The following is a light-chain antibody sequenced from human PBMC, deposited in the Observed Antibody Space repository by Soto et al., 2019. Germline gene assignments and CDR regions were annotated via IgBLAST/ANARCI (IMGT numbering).Light chain of an antibody. CDR2: NNH. Sequence: QSVLTQSPSASGTPGQRVTISCSGSSSNIGSNPVHWYQQLPGSAPKLLIHNNHQRPAGVPDRFSASKSGTSASLAIGGLPSDDEADYYCPSSDDSLSGVLFGGGTQLTVL. J-gene: IGLJ2*01. CDR1: SSNIGSNP. CDR3: PSSDDSLSGVL. V-gene: IGLV1-44*01.